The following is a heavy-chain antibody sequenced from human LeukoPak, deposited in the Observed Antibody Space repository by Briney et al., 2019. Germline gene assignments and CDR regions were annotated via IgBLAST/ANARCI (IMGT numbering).Heavy chain of an antibody. D-gene: IGHD4-17*01. CDR1: GFTFSSYA. CDR3: ARDYGDYPRAYYYGMYV. Sequence: GRSLRLSCAASGFTFSSYAMHWVRQAPGKGLEWVAVISYDGSNKYYADSVKGRFTISRDNSKNTLYLQMNSLRAEDTAVYYCARDYGDYPRAYYYGMYVWGQGTTVTVSS. CDR2: ISYDGSNK. V-gene: IGHV3-30-3*01. J-gene: IGHJ6*02.